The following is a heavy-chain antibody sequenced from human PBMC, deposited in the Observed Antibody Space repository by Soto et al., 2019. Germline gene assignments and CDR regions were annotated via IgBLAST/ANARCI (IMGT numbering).Heavy chain of an antibody. D-gene: IGHD3-10*01. CDR3: ARDPSKEFGWDV. V-gene: IGHV3-53*01. Sequence: GGSLRLSCAASGFTVSSNYMSWVRQAPGKGLEWVSIIYSGGDTYYADSVKGRFTISRDNSKNTLYLQMNSLRADDTAVYYCARDPSKEFGWDVWRQVTTVTVS. CDR2: IYSGGDT. CDR1: GFTVSSNY. J-gene: IGHJ6*02.